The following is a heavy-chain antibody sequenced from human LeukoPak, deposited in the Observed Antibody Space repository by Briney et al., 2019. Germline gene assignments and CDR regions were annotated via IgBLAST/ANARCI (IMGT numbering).Heavy chain of an antibody. CDR1: GGSFSSYY. J-gene: IGHJ3*02. Sequence: SETLSLTCTVSGGSFSSYYWSWIRQPPGKGLEWIGYISYTGSTNYNPSLKSRVTISGDSSKNQFSLHLSSVTAADTAVYYCSRDATTTYGFDIWGQGTMVTVSS. CDR2: ISYTGST. CDR3: SRDATTTYGFDI. D-gene: IGHD1-7*01. V-gene: IGHV4-59*01.